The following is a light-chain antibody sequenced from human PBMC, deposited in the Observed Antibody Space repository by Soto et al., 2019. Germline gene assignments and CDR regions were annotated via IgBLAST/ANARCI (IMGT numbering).Light chain of an antibody. V-gene: IGLV1-51*01. J-gene: IGLJ2*01. CDR3: GTWYSILRAGV. CDR2: VDD. Sequence: QSVLTQPPSVSAAAGQTVTISCSGGGSNIADNLVFWYQQLPGTEPQLLIPVDDEGPSGIRDRCSAFKSGTSATLFITALQTGDEATYFCGTWYSILRAGVFGGGTKLTVL. CDR1: GSNIADNL.